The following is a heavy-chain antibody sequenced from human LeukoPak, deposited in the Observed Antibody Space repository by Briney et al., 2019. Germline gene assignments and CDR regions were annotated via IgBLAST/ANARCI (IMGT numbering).Heavy chain of an antibody. V-gene: IGHV3-64*01. CDR2: ISRNGGST. D-gene: IGHD2-15*01. CDR3: AIGGRYCSGCSCDEADEYYYYYYMDV. J-gene: IGHJ6*03. Sequence: GGSLRLSCVASGVTFSSYAMHWVRQAPGEGLEYVSAISRNGGSTYYANSVKGRFTISRDNSKNTLYLQMGSLRAEDMAVYYCAIGGRYCSGCSCDEADEYYYYYYMDVWGKGTTVTISS. CDR1: GVTFSSYA.